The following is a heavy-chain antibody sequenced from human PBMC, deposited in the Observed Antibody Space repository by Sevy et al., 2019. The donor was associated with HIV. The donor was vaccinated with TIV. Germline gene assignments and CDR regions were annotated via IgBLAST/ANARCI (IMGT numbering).Heavy chain of an antibody. CDR3: ARDYFWSGYSQRSWFDP. Sequence: GGSLRLSCAASGFTFSTYNMNWVRQAPGKGLEWISYISGSSGTIYYADSVKGRFTISRDNDKKSLYLQMNSLRAEDTALYYCARDYFWSGYSQRSWFDPWGQGTLVTVSS. CDR2: ISGSSGTI. J-gene: IGHJ5*02. CDR1: GFTFSTYN. D-gene: IGHD3-3*01. V-gene: IGHV3-48*01.